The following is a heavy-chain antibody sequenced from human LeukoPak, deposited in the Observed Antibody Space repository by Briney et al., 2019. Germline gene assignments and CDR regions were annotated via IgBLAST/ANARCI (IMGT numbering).Heavy chain of an antibody. CDR3: ARAPWLSAFDI. D-gene: IGHD3-16*01. J-gene: IGHJ3*02. CDR1: GGSISSGDYY. CDR2: IYYSGST. Sequence: PSETLSLTCTVSGGSISSGDYYWSWIRQPPGKGLEWIGYIYYSGSTYYNPSLKSRVTISVDTSKNQFSLKLSSVTAADTAVYYCARAPWLSAFDIWGQGTMVTVSS. V-gene: IGHV4-30-4*08.